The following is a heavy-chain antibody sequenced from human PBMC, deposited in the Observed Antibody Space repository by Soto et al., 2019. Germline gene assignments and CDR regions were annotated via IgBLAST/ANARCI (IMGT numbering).Heavy chain of an antibody. J-gene: IGHJ6*02. CDR2: IYPGDSDT. CDR1: GYSFTSYW. Sequence: GESLKISCKGSGYSFTSYWIGWVRQMPGKGLEWMGIIYPGDSDTRYSPSFQGQVTISADKSISTAYLQWSSLKASDTAMYYCARAYYYGSGSHNGMDVWGQGTTVNVSS. D-gene: IGHD3-10*01. V-gene: IGHV5-51*01. CDR3: ARAYYYGSGSHNGMDV.